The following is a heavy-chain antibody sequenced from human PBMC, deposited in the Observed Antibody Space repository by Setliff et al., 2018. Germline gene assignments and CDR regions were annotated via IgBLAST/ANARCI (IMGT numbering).Heavy chain of an antibody. J-gene: IGHJ4*02. V-gene: IGHV3-23*01. CDR3: AKGLKSSGPDWYFDY. CDR2: VSVSGDNT. D-gene: IGHD3-22*01. Sequence: PGGSLRLSCAASGLTFNSYAMSWVRQAPGKGLEWVSTVSVSGDNTYYTDSVKGRFTTSRDNSKNTLYLQMNSLRAEDTAVYYCAKGLKSSGPDWYFDYWGPGTLVTVSS. CDR1: GLTFNSYA.